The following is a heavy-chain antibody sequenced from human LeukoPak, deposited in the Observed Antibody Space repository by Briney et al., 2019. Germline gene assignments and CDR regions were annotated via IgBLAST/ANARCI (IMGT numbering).Heavy chain of an antibody. CDR2: IYYSGST. CDR1: GFSFSNSY. V-gene: IGHV4-39*07. Sequence: GSLRLSCVVSGFSFSNSYMTWIRQTPGKGLEWIGSIYYSGSTYYNPSLKSRVTISVDTSKNQFSLKLSSVTAADTAVYYCARISGYDSGGAFDIWGQGTMVTVSS. J-gene: IGHJ3*02. D-gene: IGHD5-12*01. CDR3: ARISGYDSGGAFDI.